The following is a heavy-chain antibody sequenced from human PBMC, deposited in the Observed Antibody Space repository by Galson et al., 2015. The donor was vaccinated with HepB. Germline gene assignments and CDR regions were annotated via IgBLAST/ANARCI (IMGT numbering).Heavy chain of an antibody. CDR3: ALSRDGYNWGY. D-gene: IGHD5-24*01. J-gene: IGHJ4*02. CDR2: ISGYNGNT. V-gene: IGHV1-18*01. Sequence: SVKVSCKASGFTFSRSAIQWVRQARGQRLEWMGWISGYNGNTNYAQKVQGRVTMTTDTPTNTAYMELRSLRSDDTAVYYCALSRDGYNWGYWGQGTLVTVSS. CDR1: GFTFSRSA.